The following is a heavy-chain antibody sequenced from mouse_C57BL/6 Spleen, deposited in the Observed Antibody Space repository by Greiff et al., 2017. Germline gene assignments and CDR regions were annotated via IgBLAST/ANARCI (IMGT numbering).Heavy chain of an antibody. D-gene: IGHD3-2*02. J-gene: IGHJ2*01. CDR3: ARQLRLRGNYFDY. CDR2: INPGSGGT. CDR1: GYAFTNYL. V-gene: IGHV1-54*01. Sequence: VQLQQSGAELVRPGTSVKVSCKASGYAFTNYLIEWVKQRPGQGLEWIGVINPGSGGTNDNEKVKGKATLPADKSSSTAYLQLSSLTSEDSAVYFCARQLRLRGNYFDYWGQGTTLTVSS.